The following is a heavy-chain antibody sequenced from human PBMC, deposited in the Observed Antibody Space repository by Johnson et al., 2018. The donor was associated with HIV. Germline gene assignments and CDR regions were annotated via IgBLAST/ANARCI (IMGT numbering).Heavy chain of an antibody. CDR2: IYSGGSS. D-gene: IGHD3-3*01. J-gene: IGHJ3*01. V-gene: IGHV3-66*01. CDR1: GFNVSNNY. Sequence: VQLVESGGGLVQPGGSLRLSCGASGFNVSNNYMTWVRQAPGMGLEWVAVIYSGGSSFYADSVQGRFTISTGNFKNTVFLHMNTLRAEDTAVYFCAVDLGGNDAFDVWGQGTMVTVSS. CDR3: AVDLGGNDAFDV.